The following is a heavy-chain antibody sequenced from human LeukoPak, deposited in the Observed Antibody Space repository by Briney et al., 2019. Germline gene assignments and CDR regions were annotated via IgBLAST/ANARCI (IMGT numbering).Heavy chain of an antibody. CDR2: IYYSGST. CDR3: ARDYYDSSGYPFCDY. J-gene: IGHJ4*02. Sequence: WVRQAPGKGLEWIGSIYYSGSTYYNPSLKSRVTISVDTSKNQFSLKLSSVTAADTAVYYCARDYYDSSGYPFCDYWGQGTLVTVSS. V-gene: IGHV4-39*07. D-gene: IGHD3-22*01.